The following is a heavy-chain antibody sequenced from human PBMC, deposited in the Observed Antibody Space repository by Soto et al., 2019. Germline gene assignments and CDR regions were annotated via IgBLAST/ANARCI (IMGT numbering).Heavy chain of an antibody. D-gene: IGHD3-10*01. CDR3: ARDAYGSCSYPVSPEY. CDR1: SFTFSRYA. J-gene: IGHJ4*02. V-gene: IGHV3-30-3*01. CDR2: MSYDGSSK. Sequence: QVQLVESGGGVVQPGRSLRLSCEASSFTFSRYAMHWVRQAPGKGLEWVTVMSYDGSSKYYADSVKGRFTISRDNSKNTLYLQMNSLRAEDTAVYYCARDAYGSCSYPVSPEYWGQGTLVTVSS.